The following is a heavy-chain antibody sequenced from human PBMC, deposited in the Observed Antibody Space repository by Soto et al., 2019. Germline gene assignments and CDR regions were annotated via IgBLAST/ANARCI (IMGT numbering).Heavy chain of an antibody. CDR2: IYYSGST. CDR3: ARGLDSSTSAGSMDV. J-gene: IGHJ6*02. V-gene: IGHV4-39*01. Sequence: LSLTCTVSGGSISSSSYYWGWIRQPPGKGLEWIGSIYYSGSTYYNPSLKSRVTISVDTSKNQFSLKLSSVTAADTAVYYCARGLDSSTSAGSMDVWGQGPTVTVYS. CDR1: GGSISSSSYY. D-gene: IGHD6-6*01.